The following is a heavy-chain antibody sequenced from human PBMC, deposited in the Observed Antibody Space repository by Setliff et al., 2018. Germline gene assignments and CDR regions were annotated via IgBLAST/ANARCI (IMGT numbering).Heavy chain of an antibody. V-gene: IGHV1-69*13. CDR3: GSRQFPGGGNYYYFMDV. CDR2: IMPVFGTP. D-gene: IGHD1-1*01. Sequence: SVKVSCKASGGTFRDFAISWVRQAPGQGLDGMGGIMPVFGTPDYAQKFEGRVTISADETTTTAYLELSSLRSEDTGVYYCGSRQFPGGGNYYYFMDVWGKGTTVTVSS. J-gene: IGHJ6*03. CDR1: GGTFRDFA.